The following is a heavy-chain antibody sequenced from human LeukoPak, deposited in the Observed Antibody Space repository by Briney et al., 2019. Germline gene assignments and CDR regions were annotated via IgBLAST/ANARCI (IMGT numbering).Heavy chain of an antibody. Sequence: ASVKVSCKASGYTFTSYDINWVRQATGQGLEWMGWMNPNSGNTGYAQKFQGRVTMTRNTSISTAYMELSSLRSEDTAVYYCARGIGSTTVTTLEYHFDYWGQGTLVTVSS. V-gene: IGHV1-8*01. CDR3: ARGIGSTTVTTLEYHFDY. CDR1: GYTFTSYD. J-gene: IGHJ4*02. CDR2: MNPNSGNT. D-gene: IGHD4-17*01.